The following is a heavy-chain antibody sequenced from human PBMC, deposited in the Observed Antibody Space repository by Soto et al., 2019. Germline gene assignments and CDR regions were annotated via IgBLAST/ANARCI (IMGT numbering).Heavy chain of an antibody. D-gene: IGHD6-13*01. J-gene: IGHJ4*02. CDR1: GGSISSSNW. V-gene: IGHV4-4*02. CDR2: IYHSGST. CDR3: ARDIKYSSSWYDY. Sequence: RSETLSLTCAVSGGSISSSNWWSWVRQPPGKGLEWIGEIYHSGSTNYNPSLKSRVTISVDKSKNQFSLKLSSVTAADTAVYYCARDIKYSSSWYDYWGQGTLVTVSS.